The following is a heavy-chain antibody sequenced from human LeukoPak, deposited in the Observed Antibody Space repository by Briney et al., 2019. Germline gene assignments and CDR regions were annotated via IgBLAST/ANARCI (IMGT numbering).Heavy chain of an antibody. D-gene: IGHD3-22*01. CDR1: GYSISSGYY. CDR2: IYHSGST. CDR3: ARRGDSSGHSPPPFDY. J-gene: IGHJ4*02. V-gene: IGHV4-38-2*01. Sequence: SETLSLTCAVSGYSISSGYYWGWIRQPPGKGLEWIGSIYHSGSTYYNPSLKSRVTISVDTSKNQFSLKLSSVTAADTAGYYSARRGDSSGHSPPPFDYWGQGTLVTVSS.